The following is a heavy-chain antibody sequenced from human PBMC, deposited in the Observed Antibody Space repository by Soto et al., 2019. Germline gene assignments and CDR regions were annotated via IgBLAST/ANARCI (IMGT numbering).Heavy chain of an antibody. J-gene: IGHJ6*02. CDR2: ISRTSSTI. CDR1: GFTFSSNG. D-gene: IGHD3-10*01. CDR3: AAGSSFYGMDV. V-gene: IGHV3-48*02. Sequence: PGGSLRLSCVASGFTFSSNGMNWVRQAPGKGLECVSYISRTSSTIYYADSVKGRFTISRDNAKNSLHLQMNSLRDEDTAVYYCAAGSSFYGMDVWGQGTTVTVSS.